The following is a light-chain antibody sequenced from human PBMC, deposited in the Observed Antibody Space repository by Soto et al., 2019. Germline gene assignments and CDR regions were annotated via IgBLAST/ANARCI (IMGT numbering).Light chain of an antibody. V-gene: IGKV3-11*01. CDR2: YIS. J-gene: IGKJ5*01. CDR1: QTVSRN. CDR3: QQRSNWPPT. Sequence: EVVMTQPPATLSVSPGERATLSCRASQTVSRNLAWYQQRPGQAPRLLIYYISNRATGIPARFSGSGSGTDFTLTISSLEPEDFAVYYCQQRSNWPPTFGQGTRLEIK.